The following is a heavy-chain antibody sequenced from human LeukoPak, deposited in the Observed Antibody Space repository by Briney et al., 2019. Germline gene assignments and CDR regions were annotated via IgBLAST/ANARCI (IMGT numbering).Heavy chain of an antibody. CDR3: ARGYCSSTSCPYYYYMDV. Sequence: PSETLSLTCTVSGGSISSYYWSWIRQPPGKGLEWIGYIYYSGSTNYNPSLKSRVTISVDTSKNQFSLKLSSVTAADTAVYYCARGYCSSTSCPYYYYMDVWGKGTTVAVSS. V-gene: IGHV4-59*01. J-gene: IGHJ6*03. CDR2: IYYSGST. CDR1: GGSISSYY. D-gene: IGHD2-2*01.